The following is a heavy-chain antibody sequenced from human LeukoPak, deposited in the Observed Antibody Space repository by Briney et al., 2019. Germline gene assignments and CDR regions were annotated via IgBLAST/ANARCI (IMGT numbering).Heavy chain of an antibody. CDR1: GFTVSSNY. J-gene: IGHJ4*02. D-gene: IGHD3-22*01. V-gene: IGHV3-53*01. CDR2: IYSGGTT. Sequence: GGSLRLSCAASGFTVSSNYMNWVRQAPGKGLEWVSIIYSGGTTYYADSVKGRFTISRDNSKNTLYLQMNSLRAEDTAVYYCARGHSYGLYYYDSSGYYFDYWGQGTLVTVSS. CDR3: ARGHSYGLYYYDSSGYYFDY.